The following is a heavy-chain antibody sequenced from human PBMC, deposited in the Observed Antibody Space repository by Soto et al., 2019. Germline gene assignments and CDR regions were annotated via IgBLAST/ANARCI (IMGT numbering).Heavy chain of an antibody. J-gene: IGHJ3*02. CDR2: ISWNSGSI. CDR3: AKDMWETVYATRQGYCSGGSCYSDAFDI. Sequence: PGGSLRLSCAASGFTFDDYAMHWVRQAPGKGLEWVSGISWNSGSIGYADSVKGRFTISRDNAKNSLYLQMNSLRAEDTALYYCAKDMWETVYATRQGYCSGGSCYSDAFDIWGQGTMVTVSS. V-gene: IGHV3-9*01. CDR1: GFTFDDYA. D-gene: IGHD2-15*01.